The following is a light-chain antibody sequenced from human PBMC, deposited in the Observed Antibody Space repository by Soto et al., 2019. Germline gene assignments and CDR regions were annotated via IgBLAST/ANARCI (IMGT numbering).Light chain of an antibody. CDR2: EVE. CDR3: SSYTTSYFYV. CDR1: GRDIGAYNY. J-gene: IGLJ1*01. Sequence: QSVLTQPASVSGSPGQSITISCTGSGRDIGAYNYVSWYQQHPGKAPKLIIYEVENRPSGFSNRFSASKSAFTASLTISGLQAENEADYYCSSYTTSYFYVFGPGTKVTVL. V-gene: IGLV2-14*01.